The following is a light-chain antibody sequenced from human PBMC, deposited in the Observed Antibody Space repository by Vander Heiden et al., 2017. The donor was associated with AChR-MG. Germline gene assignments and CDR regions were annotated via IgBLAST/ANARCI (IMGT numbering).Light chain of an antibody. CDR2: KAS. CDR1: QSISSW. J-gene: IGKJ2*01. V-gene: IGKV1-5*03. Sequence: DIQMTQSLSTLSASVGDRVTITCRASQSISSWLAWYQQKPGKAPKLLIYKASSLESGVPSRFRGSGSGTEFTLTISSLQPDDFATYYCQQYNSYSMYTFGQGTKLEIK. CDR3: QQYNSYSMYT.